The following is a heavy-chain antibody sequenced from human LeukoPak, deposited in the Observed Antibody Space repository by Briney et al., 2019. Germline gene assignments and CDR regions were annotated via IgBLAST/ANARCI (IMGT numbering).Heavy chain of an antibody. CDR2: KYYSGST. Sequence: PETLSLTCDVSGVSINTCCYYWTSIRQPPGKGLEWIGYKYYSGSTRYNSSLRSRLTISLDSSKNQFSLRLTSVTAADTAVYYCARGRSYGFDFDSWGPGTLVIVSS. CDR3: ARGRSYGFDFDS. CDR1: GVSINTCCYY. J-gene: IGHJ4*02. V-gene: IGHV4-61*01. D-gene: IGHD5-18*01.